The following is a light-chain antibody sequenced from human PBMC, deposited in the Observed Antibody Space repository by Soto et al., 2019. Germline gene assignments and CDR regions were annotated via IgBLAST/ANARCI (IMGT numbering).Light chain of an antibody. CDR1: QRSTSPW. CDR3: QQYFAYPLT. J-gene: IGKJ4*01. V-gene: IGKV1-5*01. Sequence: IQMTQSPSTLSASVGDRVTITCRASQRSTSPWLAWYQQKPGRVPQHLIYDVSSLGSGVPTRFSGSGSAAESTLSISSLQPDDSANYYCQQYFAYPLTFGGGTKVEIK. CDR2: DVS.